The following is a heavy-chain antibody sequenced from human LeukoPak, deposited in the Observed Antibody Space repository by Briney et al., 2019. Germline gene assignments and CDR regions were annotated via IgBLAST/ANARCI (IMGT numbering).Heavy chain of an antibody. CDR3: ATTRSGWSFYFDY. CDR2: ISGDGGST. Sequence: GGTLRLSCAASGFTFDDYAMHWVRQAPGKGLEWVSLISGDGGSTYYADSVKGRFTISRDNSKNSLYLQMNSLRTEDTALYYCATTRSGWSFYFDYWGQGTLVTVSS. V-gene: IGHV3-43*02. D-gene: IGHD6-19*01. CDR1: GFTFDDYA. J-gene: IGHJ4*02.